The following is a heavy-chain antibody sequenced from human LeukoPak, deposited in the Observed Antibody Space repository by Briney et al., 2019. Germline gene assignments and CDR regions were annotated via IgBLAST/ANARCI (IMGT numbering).Heavy chain of an antibody. J-gene: IGHJ6*03. V-gene: IGHV3-7*01. CDR3: RKDGGTYPYFLVL. D-gene: IGHD1-26*01. CDR1: GVTLSSDW. CDR2: IKQDGSEI. Sequence: GGSLRLSCAASGVTLSSDWMSWVCQAPGTGPRLVALIKQDGSEIYNLDSVKGRFTISRDNTRETLYLQMDSLRAADTAVFIFRKDGGTYPYFLVLWGKGAKVIDSS.